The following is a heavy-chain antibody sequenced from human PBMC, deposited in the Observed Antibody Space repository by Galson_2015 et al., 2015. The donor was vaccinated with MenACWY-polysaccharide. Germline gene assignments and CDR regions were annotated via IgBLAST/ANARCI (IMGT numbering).Heavy chain of an antibody. CDR2: ISSSGSTI. V-gene: IGHV3-48*03. CDR1: GFTFSSYE. CDR3: ARDSRTVESLPLAVDI. Sequence: SLRLSCAASGFTFSSYEVNWVRQAPGKGPEWVSYISSSGSTIFYADSVRGRFTISRDNGKNSLYLQMSSLRVEDTAVYHCARDSRTVESLPLAVDIWGQGTMVTVSS. J-gene: IGHJ3*02. D-gene: IGHD4-23*01.